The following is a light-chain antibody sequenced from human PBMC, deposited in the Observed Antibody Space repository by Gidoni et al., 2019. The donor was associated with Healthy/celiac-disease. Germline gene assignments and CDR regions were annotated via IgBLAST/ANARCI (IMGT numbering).Light chain of an antibody. V-gene: IGLV2-23*02. J-gene: IGLJ3*02. CDR2: EVS. CDR3: CSYAGSNSWV. Sequence: QSALTQPASVSGSPGQSITISCTGTSSDVGSYNLVPWYQQHPGKAPKLMIYEVSKRPSGVSNRFSGSKSGNTASLTISGLQAEDEADYYCCSYAGSNSWVFGGGTKLTVL. CDR1: SSDVGSYNL.